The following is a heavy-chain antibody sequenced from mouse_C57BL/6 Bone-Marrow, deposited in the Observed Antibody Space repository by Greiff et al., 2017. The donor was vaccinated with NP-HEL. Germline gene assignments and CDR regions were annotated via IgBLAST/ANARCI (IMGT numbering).Heavy chain of an antibody. J-gene: IGHJ1*03. D-gene: IGHD1-1*01. CDR3: APITPVVASDV. V-gene: IGHV1-81*01. CDR1: GYTFTSYG. CDR2: IYPRSGNT. Sequence: QVQLKESGAELARPGASVKLSCKASGYTFTSYGISWVKQSTGQGLEWIGEIYPRSGNTYYNEKFKGKATLTADKSSSTAYMELRSLTSEDSAVYFCAPITPVVASDVWGTGTTVTVSS.